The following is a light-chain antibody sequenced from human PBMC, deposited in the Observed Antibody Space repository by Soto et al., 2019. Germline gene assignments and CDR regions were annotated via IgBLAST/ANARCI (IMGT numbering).Light chain of an antibody. CDR3: QQYNNWPPIT. Sequence: EIVMTQSPATLSVSPGERATLSCSASQSVSSNLAWYQQKPGQAPRLLIYGASTRATGIPASFSGSGSGTAFTLTISSLQSEDFAVYYCQQYNNWPPITFGQGTRLEIK. J-gene: IGKJ5*01. CDR2: GAS. CDR1: QSVSSN. V-gene: IGKV3-15*01.